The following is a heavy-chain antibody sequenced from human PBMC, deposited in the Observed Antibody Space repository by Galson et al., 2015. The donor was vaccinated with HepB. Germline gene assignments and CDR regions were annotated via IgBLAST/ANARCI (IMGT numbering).Heavy chain of an antibody. CDR2: ISPSGTST. Sequence: SLRLSCAATGFSFSSYAMSWVRQAPGKGLEWVSSISPSGTSTHYADSVRGRFTISRDNSKSTLYLQMHSLRAEDTAVYYCAKTTYGGSGKPYYFDSWGLGTLVTVSS. V-gene: IGHV3-23*01. D-gene: IGHD4-23*01. CDR3: AKTTYGGSGKPYYFDS. J-gene: IGHJ4*02. CDR1: GFSFSSYA.